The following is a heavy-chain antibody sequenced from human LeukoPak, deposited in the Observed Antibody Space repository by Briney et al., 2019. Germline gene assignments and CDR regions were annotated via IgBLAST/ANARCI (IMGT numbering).Heavy chain of an antibody. J-gene: IGHJ4*02. CDR3: AGLAYCGGDCSV. V-gene: IGHV3-21*01. Sequence: GGSLRLSCAASGFTFSSYSMNWVRQAPGKGLEWVSSISSSSSYIYYADSVKGRFTISRDNSKNTLYLQMNSLRAEDTAVYYCAGLAYCGGDCSVWGQGTLVTVSS. D-gene: IGHD2-21*02. CDR1: GFTFSSYS. CDR2: ISSSSSYI.